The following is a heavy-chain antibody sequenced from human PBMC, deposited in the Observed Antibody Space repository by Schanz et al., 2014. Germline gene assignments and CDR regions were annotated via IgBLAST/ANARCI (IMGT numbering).Heavy chain of an antibody. CDR3: ARDRDAGGYDS. V-gene: IGHV3-21*01. D-gene: IGHD2-8*02. J-gene: IGHJ5*01. Sequence: VQLLESGGGLVQPGGSLKLSCSASGFTFRNYALSWVRQAPGKGLEWVSSISNGGGYIYYADSVKGRFTISRDNAKNSVYLQMHSLRAEDTALYYCARDRDAGGYDSWGQGTLVTVS. CDR1: GFTFRNYA. CDR2: ISNGGGYI.